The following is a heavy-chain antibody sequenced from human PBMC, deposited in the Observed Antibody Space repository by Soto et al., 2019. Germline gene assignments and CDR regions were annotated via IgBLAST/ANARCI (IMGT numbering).Heavy chain of an antibody. J-gene: IGHJ4*02. D-gene: IGHD6-13*01. Sequence: PGGSLRLSCSASGFTYSSYAMHWVRQSPGKGLEYVSSISTNGGSTHYADSVKGRFTISRDNSKNTQYLQMSSLRAEDTAVYYCTRVYSSSYHYFDYWGQGT. V-gene: IGHV3-64D*06. CDR1: GFTYSSYA. CDR2: ISTNGGST. CDR3: TRVYSSSYHYFDY.